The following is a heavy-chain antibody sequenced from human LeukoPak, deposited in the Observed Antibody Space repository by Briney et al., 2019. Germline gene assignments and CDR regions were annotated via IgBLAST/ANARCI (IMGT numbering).Heavy chain of an antibody. CDR3: ARLGREGSSFKLRFDY. V-gene: IGHV4-59*12. J-gene: IGHJ4*02. D-gene: IGHD6-13*01. CDR2: IYYSGST. CDR1: GGSISSCY. Sequence: PSETLSLTCTVSGGSISSCYWSWIRQPPGKGLEWIGYIYYSGSTNYNPSLKSRVTISVDTSKNQFSLKLSSVTAADTAVYYCARLGREGSSFKLRFDYWGQGTLVTVSS.